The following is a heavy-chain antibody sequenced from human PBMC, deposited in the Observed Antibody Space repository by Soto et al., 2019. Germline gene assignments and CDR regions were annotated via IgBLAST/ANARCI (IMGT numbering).Heavy chain of an antibody. CDR2: IIPIFGTA. J-gene: IGHJ6*02. D-gene: IGHD4-17*01. Sequence: QVQLVQSGAEVKKPGSSVKVSCKASGGTFSSYAISWVRQAPGQGLEWMGGIIPIFGTANYAQKFQGRVTITADESTSTAHMELSSLRSEDTAVYYCAGDYGDYASYGMDVWGQGTTVTVSS. V-gene: IGHV1-69*12. CDR1: GGTFSSYA. CDR3: AGDYGDYASYGMDV.